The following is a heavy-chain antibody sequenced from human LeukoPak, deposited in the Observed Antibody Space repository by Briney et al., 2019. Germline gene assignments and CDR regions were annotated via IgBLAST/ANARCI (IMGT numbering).Heavy chain of an antibody. Sequence: GGSLRLSCAASGFTFSSYWMSWVRQAPGKGLEWISYISSSGSTIYYADSVKGRFTISRDNARNSLYLQMNSLRAEDTAVYYCARERAIASLRPYYFDYWGKGTLVTVSS. CDR1: GFTFSSYW. CDR2: ISSSGSTI. V-gene: IGHV3-48*04. CDR3: ARERAIASLRPYYFDY. D-gene: IGHD6-6*01. J-gene: IGHJ4*02.